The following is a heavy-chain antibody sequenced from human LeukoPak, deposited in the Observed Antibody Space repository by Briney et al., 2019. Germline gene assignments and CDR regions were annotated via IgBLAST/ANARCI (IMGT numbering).Heavy chain of an antibody. CDR1: GFRVSDYY. D-gene: IGHD3/OR15-3a*01. CDR2: IRDSGEA. CDR3: ARDRAANQDWVEFDP. J-gene: IGHJ5*02. V-gene: IGHV3-66*03. Sequence: SGGSLRLSCAVSGFRVSDYYMSWVRQAPGKGLEWVGLIRDSGEAFYADFVRGRFAIFRDESENTLYLQMNSLRVEDTAVYFCARDRAANQDWVEFDPWGQGTPVIVSS.